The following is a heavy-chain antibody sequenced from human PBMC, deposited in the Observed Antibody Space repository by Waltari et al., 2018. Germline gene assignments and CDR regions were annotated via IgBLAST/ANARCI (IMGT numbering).Heavy chain of an antibody. CDR2: ISSSSSYI. J-gene: IGHJ3*02. CDR1: GFTFSSYS. D-gene: IGHD3-10*01. Sequence: EVQLVESGGGLVKPGGSLRLSCAASGFTFSSYSMNWVPQRPGKGLEWVSSISSSSSYIYYADSVKGRFTISRDNAKNSLYLQMNSLRAEDTAVYYCARDKQPGDSGDAFDIWGQGTMVTVSS. V-gene: IGHV3-21*01. CDR3: ARDKQPGDSGDAFDI.